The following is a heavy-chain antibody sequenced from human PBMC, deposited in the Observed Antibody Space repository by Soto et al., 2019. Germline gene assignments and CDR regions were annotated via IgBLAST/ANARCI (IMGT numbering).Heavy chain of an antibody. CDR2: IDPSDSYS. CDR3: ARFDIGALDP. V-gene: IGHV5-10-1*01. D-gene: IGHD2-15*01. Sequence: PGESQKISCKGSGYSFTSYWSSWVRQMPGKGLEWMGRIDPSDSYSNYSSSFEGHVTISADKSISTAYLQCSSLKASDTAMYYCARFDIGALDPWGQGTLVTVSS. J-gene: IGHJ5*02. CDR1: GYSFTSYW.